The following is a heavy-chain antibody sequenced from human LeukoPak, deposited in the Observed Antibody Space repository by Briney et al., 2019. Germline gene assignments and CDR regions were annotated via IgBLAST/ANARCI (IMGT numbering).Heavy chain of an antibody. J-gene: IGHJ4*02. Sequence: GGSLRLSCAASGFTFSTYPMSWVRQSPGKGLEWVSSMSGSGSSTYYEDSVKGRFTISRDNSKNTLYLQMNSLRAEDTAVYHCAKEKANCGGDCNDYWGQGTLVAVSS. CDR1: GFTFSTYP. V-gene: IGHV3-23*01. D-gene: IGHD2-21*02. CDR2: MSGSGSST. CDR3: AKEKANCGGDCNDY.